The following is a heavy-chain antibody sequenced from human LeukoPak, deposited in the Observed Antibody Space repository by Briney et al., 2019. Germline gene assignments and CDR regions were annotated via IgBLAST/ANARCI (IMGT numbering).Heavy chain of an antibody. CDR1: GGSISSGGYY. CDR2: IYYSGST. CDR3: ARDKGPPLVRIEKNPKEDNYYYGMDV. Sequence: SETLSLTCTVSGGSISSGGYYWSWIRQHPGKGLEWIGYIYYSGSTYYNPSLKSRVTISVDTSKNQFSLKLSSVTAADTAVYYCARDKGPPLVRIEKNPKEDNYYYGMDVWGQGTTVTVSS. J-gene: IGHJ6*02. D-gene: IGHD2-15*01. V-gene: IGHV4-31*03.